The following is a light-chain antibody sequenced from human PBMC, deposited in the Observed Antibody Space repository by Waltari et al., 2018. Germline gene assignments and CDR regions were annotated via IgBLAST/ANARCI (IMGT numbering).Light chain of an antibody. J-gene: IGKJ4*01. Sequence: EIVMTQSPLSLPVTPGEPASISCRSSQSLLHSNGYTYLNWYLQKPGRSPQLLIYLVSNRASGVPDRCSGSGSGTDFTLTISRVEAEDVGVYYCMQALQAPLTFGGGTKVEIK. CDR2: LVS. V-gene: IGKV2-28*01. CDR1: QSLLHSNGYTY. CDR3: MQALQAPLT.